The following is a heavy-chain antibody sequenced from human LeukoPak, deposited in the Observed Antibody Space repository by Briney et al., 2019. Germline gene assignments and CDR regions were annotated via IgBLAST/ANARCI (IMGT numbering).Heavy chain of an antibody. Sequence: SVKVSCKASGGTFSSYAISWVRQAPGQGLEWMGEIIPIFGTANYAQKFQGRVTITTDESTSTAYMKLSSLRSEDTAVYYCAMAIVVVPAATTLDVWGKGTTVTVSS. CDR2: IIPIFGTA. D-gene: IGHD2-2*03. CDR1: GGTFSSYA. V-gene: IGHV1-69*05. J-gene: IGHJ6*04. CDR3: AMAIVVVPAATTLDV.